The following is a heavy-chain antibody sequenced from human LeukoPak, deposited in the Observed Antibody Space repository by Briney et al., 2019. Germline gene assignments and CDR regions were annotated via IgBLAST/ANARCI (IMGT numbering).Heavy chain of an antibody. CDR2: MNPNSGNT. D-gene: IGHD3-3*01. J-gene: IGHJ6*03. CDR1: GYTFTSYD. Sequence: ASVKVSCKAAGYTFTSYDINWVRQATGQGLEWMGWMNPNSGNTGDAQKFQGRVTITRNTSISTAYMELSSLRSEDTAVYYCSLVLRFLEWLFRGYYYMDVWGKGTTVTVSS. V-gene: IGHV1-8*03. CDR3: SLVLRFLEWLFRGYYYMDV.